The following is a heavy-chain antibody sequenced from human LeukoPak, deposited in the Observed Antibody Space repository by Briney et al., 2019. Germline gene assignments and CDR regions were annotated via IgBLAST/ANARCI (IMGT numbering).Heavy chain of an antibody. Sequence: GGSLRLSCVASDFIFSNYWMYWVRQVPGKGLEWVSSISSSSSYIYYADSVKGRFTISRDNAKNSLYLQMNSLRAEDTAVYYCARSPGYSSGWYSYYFDYWGQGTLVTVSS. D-gene: IGHD6-19*01. J-gene: IGHJ4*02. CDR2: ISSSSSYI. V-gene: IGHV3-21*01. CDR1: DFIFSNYW. CDR3: ARSPGYSSGWYSYYFDY.